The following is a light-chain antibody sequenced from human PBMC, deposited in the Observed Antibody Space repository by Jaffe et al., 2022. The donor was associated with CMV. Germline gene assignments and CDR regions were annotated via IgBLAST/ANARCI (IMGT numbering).Light chain of an antibody. CDR3: QQSHNTLYT. Sequence: DIQMTQSPSSLSASVGDRVTITCRANQSINIYLNWYQQKPGQAPKLLISAASTLQTGVPSRFSGSGSGTDFTLAISSLQPEDFATYHCQQSHNTLYTFGQGTKLEI. CDR1: QSINIY. J-gene: IGKJ2*01. CDR2: AAS. V-gene: IGKV1-39*01.